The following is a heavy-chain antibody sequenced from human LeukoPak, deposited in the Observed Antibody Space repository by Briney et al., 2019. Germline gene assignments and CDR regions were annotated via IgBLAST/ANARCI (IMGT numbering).Heavy chain of an antibody. CDR1: GGTFSSYA. J-gene: IGHJ6*02. CDR2: IIPIFGTA. V-gene: IGHV1-69*13. D-gene: IGHD2-2*01. Sequence: GASVKVSCKASGGTFSSYAISWVRQAPGQGLEWMGEIIPIFGTANYAQKFQGRVTITADESTSTAYMELSSLRSEDTAVYYCASRYCSSTSCQRTFYYYYGMDVWGQGTTVTVSS. CDR3: ASRYCSSTSCQRTFYYYYGMDV.